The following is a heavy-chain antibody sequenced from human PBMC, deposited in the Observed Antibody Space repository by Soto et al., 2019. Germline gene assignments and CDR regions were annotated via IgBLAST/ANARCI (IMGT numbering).Heavy chain of an antibody. V-gene: IGHV4-59*01. CDR2: IYDSGST. Sequence: QVQLQESGPGLVKPSETLSLTCTVSGGSISIYYWSWIRQPPGKGLEWIGYIYDSGSTSYNPSLQSRVAISADTPKNQFALRLTSVTAADTAVYYCARAHKMIYGMGPWFDPWGQGTLVTVSS. CDR3: ARAHKMIYGMGPWFDP. CDR1: GGSISIYY. J-gene: IGHJ5*02. D-gene: IGHD3-10*01.